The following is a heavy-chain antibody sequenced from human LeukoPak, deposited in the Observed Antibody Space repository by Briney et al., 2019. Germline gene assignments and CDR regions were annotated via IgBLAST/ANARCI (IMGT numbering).Heavy chain of an antibody. V-gene: IGHV4-59*12. CDR2: IYYSGST. D-gene: IGHD2-2*01. J-gene: IGHJ5*02. CDR3: ARNLVVPAAIGYNWFDP. CDR1: GGSISSYY. Sequence: SETLSLTCTVSGGSISSYYWSWIRQPPGKGLEWIGYIYYSGSTNYNPSLKSRVTISVDTSKNQFSLKLSSVTAADTAVYYCARNLVVPAAIGYNWFDPWGQGTLVTVSS.